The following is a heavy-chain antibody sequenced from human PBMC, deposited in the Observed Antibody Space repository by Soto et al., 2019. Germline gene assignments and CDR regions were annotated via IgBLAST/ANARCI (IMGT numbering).Heavy chain of an antibody. V-gene: IGHV1-69*01. D-gene: IGHD6-6*01. CDR2: IIPIFGTA. Sequence: QVPLVQSGAEVKKPGSSVKVSCKASGGTFSSYAISWVRQAPGQGLEWMGGIIPIFGTANYAQKFQGRVTITADESTSTAYMELSSLRSEDTAVYYCASGGLSIAARRNWFDPWGQGTLVTVSS. J-gene: IGHJ5*02. CDR1: GGTFSSYA. CDR3: ASGGLSIAARRNWFDP.